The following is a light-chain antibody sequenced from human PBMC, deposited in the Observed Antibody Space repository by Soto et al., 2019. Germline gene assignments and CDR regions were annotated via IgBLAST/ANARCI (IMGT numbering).Light chain of an antibody. CDR3: QQYNTDSRI. CDR2: KAS. Sequence: DRKLAQPAASLTATQGDRVTITCRASQSIDSWLAWYQQKPGKAPKLLIYKASTLKSGVPSRFSGSGSGTEFTLSINSLQPDDFATYYCQQYNTDSRIFGQGTKVDIK. J-gene: IGKJ1*01. CDR1: QSIDSW. V-gene: IGKV1-5*03.